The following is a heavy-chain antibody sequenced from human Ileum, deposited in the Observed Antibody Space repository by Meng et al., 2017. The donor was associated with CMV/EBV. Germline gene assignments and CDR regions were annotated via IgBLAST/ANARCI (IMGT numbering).Heavy chain of an antibody. Sequence: QVQLVPSGAEVKKPGSSGKVSCEGSGGTFSSNAISWVRHAPGQGLEWMGVISPIFRTSNYAQKFQGRLTITADESTSTAYMELSSLTSGDTAVYYCATSGRGPKYYFDYWGQGTLVTVSS. CDR1: GGTFSSNA. D-gene: IGHD1-14*01. V-gene: IGHV1-69*12. CDR2: ISPIFRTS. CDR3: ATSGRGPKYYFDY. J-gene: IGHJ4*02.